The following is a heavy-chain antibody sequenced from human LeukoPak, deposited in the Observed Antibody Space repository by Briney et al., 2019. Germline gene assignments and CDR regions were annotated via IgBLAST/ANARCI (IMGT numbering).Heavy chain of an antibody. D-gene: IGHD5-24*01. CDR3: ARDGNYFNGYYYAVFDI. J-gene: IGHJ3*02. CDR1: GFTFSSYW. CDR2: IRGDGSKT. Sequence: GGSLRLSCVASGFTFSSYWMTWVRQAPGKGLEWVANIRGDGSKTYYVDSAKGRFTISRDNAKNSLYLQLDGLRADDTALYYCARDGNYFNGYYYAVFDIWGQGTMVTVSP. V-gene: IGHV3-7*01.